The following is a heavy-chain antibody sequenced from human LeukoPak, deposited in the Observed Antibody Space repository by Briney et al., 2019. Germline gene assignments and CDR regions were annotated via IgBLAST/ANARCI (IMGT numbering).Heavy chain of an antibody. V-gene: IGHV5-51*01. J-gene: IGHJ4*02. CDR3: ARLGHCSDTSCKGGGLDY. Sequence: KPGESLKISCKGSGYSFTNYWLGWVRQMPGKGLEWMGIIYPDDSDTRYSPSFQGQVTISADKSISTAYLQWSALKASDTAMYYCARLGHCSDTSCKGGGLDYWGQGTLVTVSS. CDR1: GYSFTNYW. D-gene: IGHD2-15*01. CDR2: IYPDDSDT.